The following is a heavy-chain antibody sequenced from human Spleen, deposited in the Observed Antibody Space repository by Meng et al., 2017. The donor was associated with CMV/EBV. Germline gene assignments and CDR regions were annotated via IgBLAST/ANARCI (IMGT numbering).Heavy chain of an antibody. Sequence: RSYPISWVRQAPGQGLEWMGRITPVLGIANYAQKFLGRVTISADKSTATAYMEVSSLRSEDTAVYYCARHPYCSSASCYRDWYFDLWGRGTLVTVSS. D-gene: IGHD2-2*02. V-gene: IGHV1-69*02. CDR1: RSYP. CDR2: ITPVLGIA. J-gene: IGHJ2*01. CDR3: ARHPYCSSASCYRDWYFDL.